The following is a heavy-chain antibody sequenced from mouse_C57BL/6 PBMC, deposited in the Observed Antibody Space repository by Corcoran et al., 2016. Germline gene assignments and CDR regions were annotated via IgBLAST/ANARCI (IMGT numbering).Heavy chain of an antibody. J-gene: IGHJ3*01. V-gene: IGHV9-3*01. CDR3: ARREAGCAY. CDR1: GYTFTTYG. Sequence: QIQLVQSGPELKKPGETVKISCKASGYTFTTYGMSWVKQAPGKGLKWMGWINTYSGVPTYADDFKGRFAFSLETSASTAYLQINNLKNEDTATYFGARREAGCAYWGQGTLVTVSA. CDR2: INTYSGVP.